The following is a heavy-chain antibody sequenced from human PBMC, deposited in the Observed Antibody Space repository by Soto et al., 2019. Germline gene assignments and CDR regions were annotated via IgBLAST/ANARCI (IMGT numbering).Heavy chain of an antibody. Sequence: PSETLSLTCAVSGGSFSGYHWSWIRQPPGRGLQWIGEINHSGSTNYNPSLKSRVTISVDTSKNQFSLKLSSVTAADTAVYYCARGMWTTGGALDIWGQGTMVTVSS. CDR1: GGSFSGYH. J-gene: IGHJ3*02. D-gene: IGHD7-27*01. CDR3: ARGMWTTGGALDI. CDR2: INHSGST. V-gene: IGHV4-34*01.